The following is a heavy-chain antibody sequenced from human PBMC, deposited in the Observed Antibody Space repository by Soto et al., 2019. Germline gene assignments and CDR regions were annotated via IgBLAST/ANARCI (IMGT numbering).Heavy chain of an antibody. CDR1: GFTFSSYW. CDR2: IKQDGSEK. D-gene: IGHD3-10*01. Sequence: LRLCCAAPGFTFSSYWMSWVRQAPGKGLEWVANIKQDGSEKYYVDSVKGRFTISRDNAKNSLYLQMNSLRAEDTAVYYCARERGVLYYFDYWGQGXLVTVHS. V-gene: IGHV3-7*01. J-gene: IGHJ4*02. CDR3: ARERGVLYYFDY.